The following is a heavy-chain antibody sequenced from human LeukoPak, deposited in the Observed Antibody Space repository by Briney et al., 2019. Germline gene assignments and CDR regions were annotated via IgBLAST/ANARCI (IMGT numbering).Heavy chain of an antibody. V-gene: IGHV4-39*01. Sequence: PSETLSLTCTVSGGSISGSSYFWAWSRQPPGKGLEWIGSISYSGSTYYNPSLWSRVTISVDTSKNQLSLRLSSVTAADTAVYYCARLNRGAPIDYWGQGTLVTVSS. J-gene: IGHJ4*02. D-gene: IGHD1-26*01. CDR1: GGSISGSSYF. CDR3: ARLNRGAPIDY. CDR2: ISYSGST.